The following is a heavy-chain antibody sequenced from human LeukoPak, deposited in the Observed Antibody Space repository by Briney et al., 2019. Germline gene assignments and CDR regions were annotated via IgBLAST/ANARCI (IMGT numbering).Heavy chain of an antibody. V-gene: IGHV1-8*01. D-gene: IGHD2-2*01. J-gene: IGHJ5*02. CDR3: ARGLGYCSSTSCYRWFDP. Sequence: ASVKVSCKASGYTFTSYDINWVRQATGQGLEWMGWMNPNSGNTGYEQKFQGRVTMTRNTSISTAYMELSSLRSEDTAVYYCARGLGYCSSTSCYRWFDPWGQGTLVTVSS. CDR2: MNPNSGNT. CDR1: GYTFTSYD.